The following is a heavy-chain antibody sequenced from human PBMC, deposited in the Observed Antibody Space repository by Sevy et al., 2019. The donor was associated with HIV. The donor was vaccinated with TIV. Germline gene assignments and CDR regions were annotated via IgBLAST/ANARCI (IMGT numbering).Heavy chain of an antibody. CDR2: IRGSGGST. CDR1: GFTFSSYA. V-gene: IGHV3-23*01. D-gene: IGHD3-16*02. J-gene: IGHJ5*02. Sequence: GGSLRLSCAASGFTFSSYAMSWVRQAPGKGLEWVSAIRGSGGSTYYADSVKGRFTISRDNSKNTLYLQMNSLRAEDTAVYYCAKDPLITFGGVIVRYNWFDPWGQGTLVTVSS. CDR3: AKDPLITFGGVIVRYNWFDP.